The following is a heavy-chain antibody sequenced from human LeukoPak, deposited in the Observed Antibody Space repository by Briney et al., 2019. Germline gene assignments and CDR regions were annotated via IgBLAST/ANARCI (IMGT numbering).Heavy chain of an antibody. CDR2: INPSGGST. CDR1: GYTFTSYY. V-gene: IGHV1-46*01. J-gene: IGHJ6*02. D-gene: IGHD6-19*01. Sequence: GASVKVSCKASGYTFTSYYMHWVRQAPGQGLEWRGIINPSGGSTSYAQKFQGRVTMTRDTSTSTVYMELSSLRSEDTAVYYCARGAINYSSGWFNYYYGMDVWGQGTTVTVSS. CDR3: ARGAINYSSGWFNYYYGMDV.